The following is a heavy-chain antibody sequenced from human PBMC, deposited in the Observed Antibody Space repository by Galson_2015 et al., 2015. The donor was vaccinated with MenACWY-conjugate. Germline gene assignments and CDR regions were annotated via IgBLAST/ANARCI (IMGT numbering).Heavy chain of an antibody. J-gene: IGHJ6*02. CDR3: ARGDGDLLSYYVMDV. CDR1: GYSFNSNY. Sequence: SVKVSCKASGYSFNSNYIHWVRQAPGQGLEWMGVINPTGGTTNYAQKFQGRVTMTRDTSTSTVYMELSSLRPDDTAVYYCARGDGDLLSYYVMDVWGQGTTVTVSS. D-gene: IGHD2-21*02. V-gene: IGHV1-46*02. CDR2: INPTGGTT.